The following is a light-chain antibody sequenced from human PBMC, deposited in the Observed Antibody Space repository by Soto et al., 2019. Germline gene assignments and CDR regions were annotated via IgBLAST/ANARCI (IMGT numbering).Light chain of an antibody. CDR1: QTLSSSF. CDR2: DTS. V-gene: IGKV3-20*01. J-gene: IGKJ1*01. Sequence: EIVLTQSPGTLSLSPGERATLSCGTSQTLSSSFLAWYQQTPGQAPRLLIYDTSTRAIDIPDRFSGSGSGTDFTLTISRLEPEDFAVYYCQQYGYLGTFGQGTKVEFK. CDR3: QQYGYLGT.